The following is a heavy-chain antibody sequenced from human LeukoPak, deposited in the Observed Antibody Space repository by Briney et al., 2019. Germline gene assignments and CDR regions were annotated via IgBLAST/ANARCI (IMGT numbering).Heavy chain of an antibody. V-gene: IGHV1-18*01. CDR1: GYTFTSYG. CDR3: ARSGPALGYSSGWYIDY. J-gene: IGHJ4*02. CDR2: ISAYNGNT. D-gene: IGHD6-19*01. Sequence: GASVKVSCKASGYTFTSYGISWARQAPGQGLEWMGWISAYNGNTNYAQKLQGRVTMTTDTSTSTAYMELRSLGSDDTAVYYCARSGPALGYSSGWYIDYWGQGTLVTVSS.